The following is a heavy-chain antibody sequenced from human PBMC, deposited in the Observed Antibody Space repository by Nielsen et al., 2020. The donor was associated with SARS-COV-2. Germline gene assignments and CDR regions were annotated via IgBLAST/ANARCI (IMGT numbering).Heavy chain of an antibody. Sequence: GGSLRLSCAASGFTFSSYAMNWVRQAPGKGLEWVAVISYDGSNKYYADSVKSRFTISRDNSKNTLYLQMNSLRAEDTAVYYCASGRVVRGVTATPFDYWGQGTLVTVSS. CDR2: ISYDGSNK. D-gene: IGHD3-10*01. CDR3: ASGRVVRGVTATPFDY. CDR1: GFTFSSYA. J-gene: IGHJ4*02. V-gene: IGHV3-30*04.